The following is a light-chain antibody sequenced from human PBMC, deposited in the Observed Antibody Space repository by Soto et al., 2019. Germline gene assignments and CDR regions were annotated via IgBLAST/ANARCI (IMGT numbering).Light chain of an antibody. V-gene: IGKV1-33*01. J-gene: IGKJ2*01. CDR1: QDINIH. Sequence: DIQMTQSPSSLSASVGARVTITCQASQDINIHLNWYQHKPGKAPKLLIYDASTLGAGVPSRFSGGGSSRNFIFTISSRQPDDIGIYFCQHYDNHPPATFGQGTRLEIK. CDR2: DAS. CDR3: QHYDNHPPAT.